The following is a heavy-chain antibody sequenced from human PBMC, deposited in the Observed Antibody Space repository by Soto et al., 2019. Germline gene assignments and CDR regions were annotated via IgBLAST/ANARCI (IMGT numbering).Heavy chain of an antibody. Sequence: EVQLVESGGALVEPGGSLRLSCAASGFTLSSHSMNWVRQAPGQGLEWISYINTSGTTIYYADSVQGRFTISRDNAKNIQYLQMNSRRNEDTAVYFCARDHVAAHAAPFAFWGQGTLVTVSP. D-gene: IGHD6-13*01. CDR3: ARDHVAAHAAPFAF. V-gene: IGHV3-48*02. CDR2: INTSGTTI. CDR1: GFTLSSHS. J-gene: IGHJ4*02.